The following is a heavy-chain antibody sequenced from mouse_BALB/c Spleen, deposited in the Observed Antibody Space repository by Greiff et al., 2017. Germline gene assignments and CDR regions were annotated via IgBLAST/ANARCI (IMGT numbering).Heavy chain of an antibody. D-gene: IGHD1-1*01. Sequence: QVQLQQSGAELMKPGASVKISCKATGYTFSSYWIEWVKQRPGHGLEWIGEILPGSGSTNYNEKFKGKATFTADTSSNTAYMQLSSLTSEDSAVYYCASDSYGSISYWYFDVWGAGTPVTVSS. J-gene: IGHJ1*01. V-gene: IGHV1-9*01. CDR3: ASDSYGSISYWYFDV. CDR1: GYTFSSYW. CDR2: ILPGSGST.